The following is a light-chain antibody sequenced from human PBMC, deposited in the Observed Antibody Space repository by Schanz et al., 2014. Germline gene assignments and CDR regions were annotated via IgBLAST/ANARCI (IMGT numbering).Light chain of an antibody. CDR3: ASYAGSDNWGI. V-gene: IGLV2-8*01. CDR2: DVT. J-gene: IGLJ2*01. CDR1: SSDVGAYNY. Sequence: QSALTQPPSASGSPGQSVTISCTGTSSDVGAYNYVSWYQQHPGKAPKLIISDVTRRPSGVPDRFSGSKSGNTASLTVSGLQAEDEAHYYCASYAGSDNWGIFGGGTKLTVL.